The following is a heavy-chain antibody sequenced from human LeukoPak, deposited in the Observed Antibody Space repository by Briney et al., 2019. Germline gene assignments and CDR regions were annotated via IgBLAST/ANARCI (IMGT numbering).Heavy chain of an antibody. V-gene: IGHV1-18*01. CDR3: ARDLLAMIPSFSAEY. CDR2: ISANNDNT. D-gene: IGHD5-12*01. CDR1: GYAFTSYG. Sequence: ASVKVSCKASGYAFTSYGISWVRQAPGQGLEWMGWISANNDNTIYAQKLQGRVTMTTDTSTSTAYMELRSLRSDDTAVYYCARDLLAMIPSFSAEYWDQGTLVTVSS. J-gene: IGHJ4*02.